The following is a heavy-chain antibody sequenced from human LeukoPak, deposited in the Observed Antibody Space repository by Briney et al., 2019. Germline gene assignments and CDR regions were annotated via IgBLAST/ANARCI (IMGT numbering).Heavy chain of an antibody. J-gene: IGHJ3*02. V-gene: IGHV4-39*01. CDR1: GDSISGSSYY. CDR3: ARGGVDI. Sequence: SETLSLTCTVSGDSISGSSYYWGWIRQPPGKGLESIGSIYYSGRTYYSPSLKSRVTISVDTSKNQFSLKLSSVTAADTAVYYCARGGVDIWGQGTMVTVSS. CDR2: IYYSGRT. D-gene: IGHD3-16*01.